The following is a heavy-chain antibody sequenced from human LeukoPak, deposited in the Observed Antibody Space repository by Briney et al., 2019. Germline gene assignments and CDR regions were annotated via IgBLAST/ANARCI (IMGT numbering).Heavy chain of an antibody. Sequence: PGGSLRLSCAASGSTFSSYDMHWVRQATGKGLEWVSAIGTAGDTYYPGSVKGRFTISRENAKNSLYPQMNSLRAGDTAVYYCARGSDGIIDYWGQGTLVTVSS. CDR3: ARGSDGIIDY. D-gene: IGHD1-14*01. J-gene: IGHJ4*02. V-gene: IGHV3-13*01. CDR2: IGTAGDT. CDR1: GSTFSSYD.